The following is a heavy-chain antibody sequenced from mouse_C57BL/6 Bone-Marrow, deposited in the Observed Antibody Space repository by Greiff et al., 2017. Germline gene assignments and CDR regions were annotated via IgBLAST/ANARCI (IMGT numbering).Heavy chain of an antibody. J-gene: IGHJ2*01. CDR3: ARSGHSDY. D-gene: IGHD3-1*01. Sequence: VQLQQSGAELVRPGTSVKVSCKASGYAFTNYLIEWVKQRPGQGLEWIGVINPGSGGTNYNEKFKGKATLTADKSSSTAYMQLSSLTSEDSAVYFCARSGHSDYWGQGTTLTVSS. CDR2: INPGSGGT. V-gene: IGHV1-54*01. CDR1: GYAFTNYL.